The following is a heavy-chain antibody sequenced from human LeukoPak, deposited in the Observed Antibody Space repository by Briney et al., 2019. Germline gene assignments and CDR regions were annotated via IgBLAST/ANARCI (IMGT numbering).Heavy chain of an antibody. CDR3: ARRSGWYSGLNWFDP. V-gene: IGHV5-51*01. Sequence: GESLKISCKGSGYSFTSYWIGWVRQMPGKGLEWMGIIYPGDSDTRYNPSFQGQVTISADKSISTAYLQWSSLKASDTAMYYCARRSGWYSGLNWFDPWGQGTLVTVSS. CDR1: GYSFTSYW. CDR2: IYPGDSDT. J-gene: IGHJ5*02. D-gene: IGHD6-19*01.